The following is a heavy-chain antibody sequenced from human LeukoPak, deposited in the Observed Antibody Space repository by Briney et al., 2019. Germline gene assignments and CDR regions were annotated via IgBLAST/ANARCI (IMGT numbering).Heavy chain of an antibody. CDR3: AKGGGDYLIYYGMDV. V-gene: IGHV3-23*01. D-gene: IGHD4-17*01. CDR1: GFTFSSYA. Sequence: GGSLRLSCSASGFTFSSYAMSWVRQAPGKGLEWVSGVSGSGGSTYYADSVKGRFTISRDNSKNTLYLQMNTLRAEDTAVYYCAKGGGDYLIYYGMDVWGQGATVTVSS. CDR2: VSGSGGST. J-gene: IGHJ6*02.